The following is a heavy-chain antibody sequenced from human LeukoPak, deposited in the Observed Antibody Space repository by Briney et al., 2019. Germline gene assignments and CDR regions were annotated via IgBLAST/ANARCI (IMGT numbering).Heavy chain of an antibody. CDR3: ARGLRNDYGDYGPDY. CDR2: IYTDGSST. D-gene: IGHD4-17*01. J-gene: IGHJ4*02. CDR1: GFTFSSYW. V-gene: IGHV3-74*01. Sequence: PGGSLRLSCAASGFTFSSYWMHWVRQAPGKGLVWVPRIYTDGSSTSYADSVEGRFTISRDNAENTLSLQMSSLRAEATAVYYCARGLRNDYGDYGPDYWGQGTLVTVSS.